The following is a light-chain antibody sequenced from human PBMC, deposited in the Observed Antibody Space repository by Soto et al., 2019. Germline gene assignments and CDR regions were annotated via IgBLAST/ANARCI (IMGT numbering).Light chain of an antibody. Sequence: QSALTQPRSVSGSPGQEVTISCTGTSSDVGGYNYVSWYQQYPDKAPKVIIYDVNERPSGVPDRFSGSKSGNTASLTISGLQAEDEADYYCCSYGGTYYVFGTGTKLTVL. CDR1: SSDVGGYNY. J-gene: IGLJ1*01. CDR3: CSYGGTYYV. V-gene: IGLV2-11*01. CDR2: DVN.